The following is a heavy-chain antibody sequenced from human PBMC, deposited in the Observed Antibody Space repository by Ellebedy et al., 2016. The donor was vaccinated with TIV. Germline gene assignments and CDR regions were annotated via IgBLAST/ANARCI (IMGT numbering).Heavy chain of an antibody. CDR2: ISAYNGNT. D-gene: IGHD3-3*01. CDR3: ARGPFGVVGSLDY. CDR1: GYTFINYG. V-gene: IGHV1-18*01. J-gene: IGHJ4*02. Sequence: AASVQVSCKASGYTFINYGISWARQAPGQGLKWMGWISAYNGNTKYAQKFQARVTMTADTSTSTAYMELRSLRSDDTAVYYCARGPFGVVGSLDYWGQGTLVTVSS.